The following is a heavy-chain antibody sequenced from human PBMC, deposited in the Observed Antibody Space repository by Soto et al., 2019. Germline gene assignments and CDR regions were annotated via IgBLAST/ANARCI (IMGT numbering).Heavy chain of an antibody. CDR2: ISGSGGST. Sequence: GGSLRLSCAASGFTFSSYAMRWVRQAPVKGLEWVSAISGSGGSTYYADSVKGRFTISRDNSKNTLYLQMNSLRAEDTAVYYSARRGSGSYYDYWGQGTLGSVSS. CDR1: GFTFSSYA. V-gene: IGHV3-23*01. D-gene: IGHD1-26*01. CDR3: ARRGSGSYYDY. J-gene: IGHJ4*02.